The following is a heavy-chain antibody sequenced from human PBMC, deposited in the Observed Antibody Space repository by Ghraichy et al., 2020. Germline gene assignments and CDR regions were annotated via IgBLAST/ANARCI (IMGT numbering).Heavy chain of an antibody. CDR1: GGSISSGGYS. J-gene: IGHJ6*03. D-gene: IGHD4-17*01. V-gene: IGHV4-30-2*01. CDR3: ARITVTTPVDRDYYMDV. Sequence: SETLSLTCAVSGGSISSGGYSWSWIRQPPGKGLEWIVYIYHSGSTYYNPSLKSRVTISVDRSKNQFSLKLSSVTAADTAVYYCARITVTTPVDRDYYMDVWGKGTTVTVSS. CDR2: IYHSGST.